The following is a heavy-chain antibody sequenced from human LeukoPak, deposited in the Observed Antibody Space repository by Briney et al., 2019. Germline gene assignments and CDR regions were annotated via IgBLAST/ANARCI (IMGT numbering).Heavy chain of an antibody. CDR2: ISGSGGST. CDR3: AKGRVGAVAGTIDY. J-gene: IGHJ4*02. V-gene: IGHV3-23*01. Sequence: GGSLRLSCAASGFTFSSYAMSWVRQAPGKGLEWVSAISGSGGSTCYADSVKGRFTISRDNSKNTLYLQMNSLRAEDTAVYYCAKGRVGAVAGTIDYWGQGTLVTVSS. D-gene: IGHD6-19*01. CDR1: GFTFSSYA.